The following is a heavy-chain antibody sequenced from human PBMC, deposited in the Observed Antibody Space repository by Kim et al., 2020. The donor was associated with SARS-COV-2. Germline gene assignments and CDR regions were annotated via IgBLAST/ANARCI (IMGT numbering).Heavy chain of an antibody. Sequence: SVKGRFTISRDDSKSIAYLQMNSLKTEDTAVYYCTSHCSGGSCYPYYFDYWGQGTLVTVSS. V-gene: IGHV3-49*02. D-gene: IGHD2-15*01. CDR3: TSHCSGGSCYPYYFDY. J-gene: IGHJ4*02.